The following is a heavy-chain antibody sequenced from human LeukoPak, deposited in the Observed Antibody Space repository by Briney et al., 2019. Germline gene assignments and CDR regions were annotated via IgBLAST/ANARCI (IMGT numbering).Heavy chain of an antibody. D-gene: IGHD1-26*01. Sequence: PSETLSLTCAVSAYSISSGYYWAWIRQPPGKGLEWVGSIYRSASYYNPSLKSRGIISVDTSKTQSSLNLRSATAADTAVYYCARERRGGSYYIDSWGQGTLVIVSS. CDR3: ARERRGGSYYIDS. V-gene: IGHV4-38-2*02. J-gene: IGHJ4*02. CDR1: AYSISSGYY. CDR2: IYRSAS.